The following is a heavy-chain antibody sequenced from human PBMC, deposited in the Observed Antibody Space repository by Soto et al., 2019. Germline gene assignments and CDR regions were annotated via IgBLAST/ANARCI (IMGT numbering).Heavy chain of an antibody. J-gene: IGHJ4*02. CDR1: GFIFSSYG. V-gene: IGHV3-33*01. Sequence: QVQLVESGGGVVQPGRSLRLSCAASGFIFSSYGMHWVRQAPGKGLEWVAVIWYDGSNKYYADSVKGRFTISRDNSKNTLFLQMNSLRAEDTAVYYCARDLGLEYCSGGSCSGFDYWGQGTLVTVSS. CDR2: IWYDGSNK. CDR3: ARDLGLEYCSGGSCSGFDY. D-gene: IGHD2-15*01.